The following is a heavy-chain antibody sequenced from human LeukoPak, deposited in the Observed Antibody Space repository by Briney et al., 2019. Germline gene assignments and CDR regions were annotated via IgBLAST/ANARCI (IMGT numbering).Heavy chain of an antibody. CDR3: ARGDDYGDYIDY. CDR2: IYYSGST. V-gene: IGHV4-59*01. CDR1: GGSISSYY. D-gene: IGHD4-17*01. J-gene: IGHJ4*02. Sequence: SETLSLTCTVSGGSISSYYWSWIRQPPGKGLEWIGYIYYSGSTNYNPSLKSRVTISVGTSKNQFSLKLSSVTAADTAVYYCARGDDYGDYIDYWGQGTLVTVSS.